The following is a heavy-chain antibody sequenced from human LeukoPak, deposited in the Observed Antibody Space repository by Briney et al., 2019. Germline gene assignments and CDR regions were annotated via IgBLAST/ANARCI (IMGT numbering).Heavy chain of an antibody. J-gene: IGHJ4*02. Sequence: GGSLRLSCAASGFTVSSNHMSWVRQAPGKGLEWVSVIYSGGSTDYADSVKGRFTISRDNLKNTLYLQMNSRRAEDTAVYYCARGPAGYNWGQGTLVTFSS. D-gene: IGHD1-1*01. CDR1: GFTVSSNH. CDR3: ARGPAGYN. V-gene: IGHV3-53*01. CDR2: IYSGGST.